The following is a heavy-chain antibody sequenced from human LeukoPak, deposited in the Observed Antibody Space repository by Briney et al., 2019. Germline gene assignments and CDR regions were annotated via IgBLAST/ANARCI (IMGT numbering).Heavy chain of an antibody. CDR2: ISYDGSNK. Sequence: SGGSLSLSCAASGFTFTSYGMHWVRQAPGKGLEWVAVISYDGSNKYYADSVKGRFTISRDTSKNTLYMQMNSLRVEDTAVYYRAKASALDNSGFLGDWGQGTLVTVFS. J-gene: IGHJ4*02. D-gene: IGHD6-19*01. CDR3: AKASALDNSGFLGD. CDR1: GFTFTSYG. V-gene: IGHV3-30*18.